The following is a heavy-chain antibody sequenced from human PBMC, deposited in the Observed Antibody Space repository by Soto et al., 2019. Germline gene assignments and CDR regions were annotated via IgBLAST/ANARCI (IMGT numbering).Heavy chain of an antibody. CDR2: ISYDGSNK. CDR1: GFTFSSYG. J-gene: IGHJ4*02. D-gene: IGHD2-2*01. Sequence: GGSLRLSCAASGFTFSSYGMHWVRQAPGKGLEWVAVISYDGSNKYYADSVKGRFTISRDNSKNTLYLQMNSLRAEDTAVYYCARGRPAMPLICDYWGQGTLVTVSS. CDR3: ARGRPAMPLICDY. V-gene: IGHV3-30*03.